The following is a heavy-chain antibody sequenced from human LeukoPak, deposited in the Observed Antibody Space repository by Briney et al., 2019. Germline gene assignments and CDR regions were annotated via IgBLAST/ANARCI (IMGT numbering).Heavy chain of an antibody. CDR3: ATDIAAAGPNAFDY. Sequence: ASVTLSCNASGYTFTSYGISWVRQAPGQGLEWIGWISAYNGNTNYAQKRQGRVTMTTDTSTSTAYTERRSVRSDDTAVYYCATDIAAAGPNAFDYRGQGNLVTASS. J-gene: IGHJ4*02. D-gene: IGHD6-13*01. V-gene: IGHV1-18*01. CDR1: GYTFTSYG. CDR2: ISAYNGNT.